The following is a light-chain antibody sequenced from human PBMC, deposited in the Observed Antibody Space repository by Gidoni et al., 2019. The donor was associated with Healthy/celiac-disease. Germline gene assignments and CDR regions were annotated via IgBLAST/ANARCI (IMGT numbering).Light chain of an antibody. CDR1: QDISNY. J-gene: IGKJ5*01. V-gene: IGKV1-33*01. Sequence: DLQMTQSPSSLSASVGDRVTITCQASQDISNYLNWYQQKPGKAPKLLIYDASNLETGVPSRFSGSGSGTDFTFTISSLQPEDIATYYCQQYDNLPITFXQXTRLXIK. CDR2: DAS. CDR3: QQYDNLPIT.